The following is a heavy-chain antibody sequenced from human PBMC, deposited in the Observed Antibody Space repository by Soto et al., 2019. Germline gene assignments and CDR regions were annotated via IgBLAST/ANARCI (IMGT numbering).Heavy chain of an antibody. Sequence: NPSETLSLTCTVSGGSISSSSYYWGWIRQPPGKGLEWIGSIYYSGSTYYNPSLKSRVTISVDTSKNQLSLKLSPVTAADTAVYYCARRLRLTVTTRYGWFDPWGQGTLVTVSS. CDR3: ARRLRLTVTTRYGWFDP. J-gene: IGHJ5*02. CDR1: GGSISSSSYY. CDR2: IYYSGST. D-gene: IGHD4-4*01. V-gene: IGHV4-39*01.